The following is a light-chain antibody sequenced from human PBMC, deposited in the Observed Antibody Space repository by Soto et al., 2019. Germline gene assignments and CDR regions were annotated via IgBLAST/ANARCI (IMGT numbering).Light chain of an antibody. Sequence: QSALTQPPSASGSPGQSVTISCTGTSTDVGAYNYVSWYQQHPGKAPKLMIYEVTKRPSGVPDRFSGSKSGNTASLTVSWLQAEDEADYYCGSHAGNSNLVFGGGTKLTVL. CDR1: STDVGAYNY. J-gene: IGLJ3*02. V-gene: IGLV2-8*01. CDR3: GSHAGNSNLV. CDR2: EVT.